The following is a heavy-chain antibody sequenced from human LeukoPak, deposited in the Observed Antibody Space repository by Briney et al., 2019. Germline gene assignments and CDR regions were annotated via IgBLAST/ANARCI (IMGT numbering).Heavy chain of an antibody. CDR3: ARTPSGGGSHWFDP. V-gene: IGHV1-2*02. CDR2: INPNSGGT. Sequence: ASVKVSCKASGYTFTGYYMHWVRQAPGQGLEWMGWINPNSGGTNYAQKFQGRVTMTRDTSISTACMELSRLRSDDTAVYYCARTPSGGGSHWFDPWGQGTLVTVSS. D-gene: IGHD2-15*01. J-gene: IGHJ5*02. CDR1: GYTFTGYY.